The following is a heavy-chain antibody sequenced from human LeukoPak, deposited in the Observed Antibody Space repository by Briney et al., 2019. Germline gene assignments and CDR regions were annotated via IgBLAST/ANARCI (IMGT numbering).Heavy chain of an antibody. CDR3: ARADCSGSTCYLRRSWFDP. CDR1: GFRLSDYD. J-gene: IGHJ5*02. V-gene: IGHV3-21*01. Sequence: PGGSRRLSGAASGFRLSDYDMNWVRQAPGKGLEWVSSISTGSRYIYYAYSVKGRFTISRDGAKNSLYLQMDYLRAEDTAVYYCARADCSGSTCYLRRSWFDPWGQGTLVTVSS. D-gene: IGHD2-2*01. CDR2: ISTGSRYI.